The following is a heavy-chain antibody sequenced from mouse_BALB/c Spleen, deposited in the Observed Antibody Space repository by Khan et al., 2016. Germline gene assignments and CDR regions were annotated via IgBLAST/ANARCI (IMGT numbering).Heavy chain of an antibody. V-gene: IGHV14-3*02. CDR1: GFNITDTS. J-gene: IGHJ1*01. CDR3: AGRTLTPRYCGV. CDR2: VDPANGKT. Sequence: VRLQPSGAELVKPGASVMLSCTASGFNITDTSMHWVKQRPEQGLEWIGRVDPANGKTNYDPKFQGKATITADTSSNTAYLQLSSLTSEDTAVSYGAGRTLTPRYCGVWGAGTTVTVSS.